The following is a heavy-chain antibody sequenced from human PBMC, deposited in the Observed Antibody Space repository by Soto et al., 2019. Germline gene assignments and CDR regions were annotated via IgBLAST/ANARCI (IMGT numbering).Heavy chain of an antibody. CDR1: GFTFSGSW. J-gene: IGHJ5*02. D-gene: IGHD1-20*01. V-gene: IGHV3-74*01. Sequence: LRLSCAASGFTFSGSWMHWVRQAPGKGLVWVSRISPDGSSTNYADSVKGRFTISRDNARNTLYLQMNSLSAEDTAVYYCAKPIANTITAPGSWGQGTLVTVSS. CDR2: ISPDGSST. CDR3: AKPIANTITAPGS.